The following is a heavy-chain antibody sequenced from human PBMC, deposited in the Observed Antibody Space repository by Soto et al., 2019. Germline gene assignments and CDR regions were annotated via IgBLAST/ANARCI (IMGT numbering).Heavy chain of an antibody. D-gene: IGHD2-15*01. J-gene: IGHJ4*02. CDR1: GFTFSNAW. V-gene: IGHV3-15*01. CDR2: IKSKTDGGTT. CDR3: TTGVVVVAATLRSL. Sequence: GGSLRLSCAASGFTFSNAWMSWVRQAPGKGLEWVGRIKSKTDGGTTDYAAPVKGRFTISRDDSKNTLYLQMNSLKTEDTAVYYCTTGVVVVAATLRSLWGQGTLVTVSS.